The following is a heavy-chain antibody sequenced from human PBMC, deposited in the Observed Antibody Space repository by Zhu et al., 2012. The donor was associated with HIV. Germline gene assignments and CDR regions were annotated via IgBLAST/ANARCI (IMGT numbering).Heavy chain of an antibody. V-gene: IGHV4-4*07. CDR1: GGSISGYY. CDR2: IYPSGST. J-gene: IGHJ4*02. D-gene: IGHD1-7*01. Sequence: QVQLQESGPGLVKPSETLSLACSVSGGSISGYYWSWIRQPAGRGLVWIGRIYPSGSTKYNPSLESRVTMSVDTSKNQFSLNLTSVTAADTAVYYCARVSEGVTTRNYYFDYWGQGSLVTVSS. CDR3: ARVSEGVTTRNYYFDY.